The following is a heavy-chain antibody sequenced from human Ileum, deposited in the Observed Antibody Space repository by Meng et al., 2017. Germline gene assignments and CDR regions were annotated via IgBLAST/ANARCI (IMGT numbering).Heavy chain of an antibody. V-gene: IGHV3-7*01. CDR2: INQDGSHI. CDR1: GLTVCGCW. D-gene: IGHD1-26*01. CDR3: ARKYSGSDY. Sequence: VGAGGGFVVAWVSLRRQCAGVGLTVCGCWMSWFRQAPGMGLVLVANINQDGSHISYVDSVKGRFTISRDNAKNSVYLQMNSLRVDDTAVYYWARKYSGSDYWGQGTLVTVSS. J-gene: IGHJ1*01.